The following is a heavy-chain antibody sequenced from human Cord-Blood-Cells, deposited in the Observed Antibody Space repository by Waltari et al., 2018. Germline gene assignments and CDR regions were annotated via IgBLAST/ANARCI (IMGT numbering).Heavy chain of an antibody. Sequence: EVQLVESGGGLVQPGGSLRLSCAASGFTFSSYWMSWVRQAPGKGLGWVGKIKQDGSEKYYVDSVKGRFTISRDNAKNSLYLQMNSLRAEDTAVYYCARDYSQLGDAFDIWGQGTMVTVSS. CDR2: IKQDGSEK. CDR3: ARDYSQLGDAFDI. J-gene: IGHJ3*02. V-gene: IGHV3-7*01. D-gene: IGHD6-13*01. CDR1: GFTFSSYW.